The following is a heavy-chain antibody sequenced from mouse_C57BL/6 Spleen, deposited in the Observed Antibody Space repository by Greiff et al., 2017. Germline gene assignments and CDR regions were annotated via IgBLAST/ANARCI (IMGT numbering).Heavy chain of an antibody. D-gene: IGHD1-1*01. CDR2: ISSGGSYT. CDR3: ASSSVFDY. Sequence: EVQGVESGGDLVKPGGSLKLSCAASGFTFSSYGMSWVRQTPDKRLEWVATISSGGSYTYYPDSVKGRFTISRDNAKNTLYLHRSSLKSEDTAMCYCASSSVFDYWGQGTTLTVAS. CDR1: GFTFSSYG. V-gene: IGHV5-6*01. J-gene: IGHJ2*01.